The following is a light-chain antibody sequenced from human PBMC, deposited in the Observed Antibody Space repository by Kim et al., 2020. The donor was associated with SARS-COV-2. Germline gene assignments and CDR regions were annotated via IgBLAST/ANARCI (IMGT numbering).Light chain of an antibody. CDR3: SSYTSSSTYV. Sequence: GHPVTIAVTGTSSDVGGYNYVSWYQQHPGKAPKLVIYDVSNRPSGVSNRFSGSKSGNTASLTISGLQAEDEADYYCSSYTSSSTYVFATGTQLTVL. CDR2: DVS. J-gene: IGLJ1*01. V-gene: IGLV2-14*03. CDR1: SSDVGGYNY.